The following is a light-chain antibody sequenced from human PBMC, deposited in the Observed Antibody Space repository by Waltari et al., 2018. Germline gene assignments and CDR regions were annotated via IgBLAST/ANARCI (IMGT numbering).Light chain of an antibody. Sequence: DIQLTQSPSHLSASVGDRVSITCRASQSISSYLNWYQQKPGKAPKLLIYAASSLQSGVPSRFSGSGSGTDFTLTISSLQPEDFATYYCQQSYSTPLTFGGGTKVEIK. J-gene: IGKJ4*01. CDR3: QQSYSTPLT. CDR1: QSISSY. V-gene: IGKV1-39*01. CDR2: AAS.